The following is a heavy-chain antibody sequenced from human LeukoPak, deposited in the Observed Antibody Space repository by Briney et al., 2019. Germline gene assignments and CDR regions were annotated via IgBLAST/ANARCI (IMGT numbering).Heavy chain of an antibody. CDR1: GGSISSGSYY. D-gene: IGHD1-26*01. CDR2: IYTSGST. V-gene: IGHV4-61*02. J-gene: IGHJ4*02. Sequence: PSETLSLTCTVSGGSISSGSYYWSWIRQPAGKGLEWIGRIYTSGSTNYNPSLKSRVTISVDTSKNQFSPKLSSVTAADTAVYYCARGGELLLSFDYWGQGTLVTVSS. CDR3: ARGGELLLSFDY.